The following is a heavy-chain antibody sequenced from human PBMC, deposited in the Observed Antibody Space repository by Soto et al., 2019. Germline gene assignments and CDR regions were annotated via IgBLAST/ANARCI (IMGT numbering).Heavy chain of an antibody. J-gene: IGHJ4*02. CDR1: GFTFDDYA. D-gene: IGHD3-9*01. Sequence: EVQLVESGGGLVQPGRSLRLSCAASGFTFDDYAMHWVRQAPGKGLEWVSGISWNSGSIGYADSVKGRFTISRDNAKNSLYLQMNSLRAEDTALYYCAKDTRDILTGNFDYWGQGTLVTVSS. CDR3: AKDTRDILTGNFDY. V-gene: IGHV3-9*01. CDR2: ISWNSGSI.